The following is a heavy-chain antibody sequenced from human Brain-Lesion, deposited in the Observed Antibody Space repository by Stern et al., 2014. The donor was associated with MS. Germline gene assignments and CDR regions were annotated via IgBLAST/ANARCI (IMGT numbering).Heavy chain of an antibody. CDR2: FDPEDGET. V-gene: IGHV1-24*01. D-gene: IGHD1-26*01. CDR3: ATLSPGAGGNYYRHFDY. Sequence: QVQLLESGAEVKKPGASVEVSCKVSGYTLPELSMPWVRQAPRKGLEWMGGFDPEDGETIYAQKFQGRVTMTEDPSTDTAYMELSSLRSEDTAVYYCATLSPGAGGNYYRHFDYWGQGTLVTVSS. CDR1: GYTLPELS. J-gene: IGHJ4*02.